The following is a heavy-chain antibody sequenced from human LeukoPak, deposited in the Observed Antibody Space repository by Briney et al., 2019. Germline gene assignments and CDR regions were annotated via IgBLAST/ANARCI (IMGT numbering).Heavy chain of an antibody. Sequence: SETLSLTCAVYGGSFSGYYWSWIRQPPGKGLEWIGEINHSGSTNYNPSLKSRVTISVDTSKNQFSLKLSSVTAADTAVYYCARASPSHYGKAYFQHWGQGTLVTVSS. CDR1: GGSFSGYY. V-gene: IGHV4-34*01. J-gene: IGHJ1*01. CDR2: INHSGST. CDR3: ARASPSHYGKAYFQH. D-gene: IGHD4-17*01.